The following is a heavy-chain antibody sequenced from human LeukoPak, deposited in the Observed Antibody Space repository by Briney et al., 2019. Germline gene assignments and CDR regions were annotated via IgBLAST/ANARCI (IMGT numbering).Heavy chain of an antibody. Sequence: PGESLKISCKGSGYSFTTYWIAWARQMPGKGLEWMGIIYPGDSDTRYSPSFQGQVTFSADKSISTAYLQWSSLKASDTAMYYCARHNREYASDSPLDYWGQGTLVTVSS. CDR1: GYSFTTYW. CDR3: ARHNREYASDSPLDY. J-gene: IGHJ4*02. CDR2: IYPGDSDT. V-gene: IGHV5-51*01. D-gene: IGHD1-14*01.